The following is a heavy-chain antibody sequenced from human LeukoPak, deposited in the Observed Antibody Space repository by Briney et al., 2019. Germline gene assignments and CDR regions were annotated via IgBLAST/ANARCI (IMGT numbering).Heavy chain of an antibody. J-gene: IGHJ5*02. CDR1: GFTFSSYA. Sequence: GRSPRLSCAASGFTFSSYAMHWVRQAPGKGLEWVAVISYDGSNKYYADSVKGRFTISRDNSKNTLYLQMNSLRAEDTAVYYCAREDWFDPWGQGTLVTVSS. V-gene: IGHV3-30*04. CDR2: ISYDGSNK. CDR3: AREDWFDP.